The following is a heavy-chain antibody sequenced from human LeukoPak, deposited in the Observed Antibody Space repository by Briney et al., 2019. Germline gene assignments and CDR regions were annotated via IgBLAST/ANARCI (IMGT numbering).Heavy chain of an antibody. CDR3: ARGPGYCSGGSCYLDY. Sequence: SETLSLTCTVSGGSISSGTYYWSWIRQPAGKGLEWIGRIYTSGSSNYNPSLKSRVTISVDTSTNQFSLKLTSVTAADAAVYYCARGPGYCSGGSCYLDYWGQGTLVTVSS. J-gene: IGHJ4*02. CDR2: IYTSGSS. CDR1: GGSISSGTYY. D-gene: IGHD2-15*01. V-gene: IGHV4-61*02.